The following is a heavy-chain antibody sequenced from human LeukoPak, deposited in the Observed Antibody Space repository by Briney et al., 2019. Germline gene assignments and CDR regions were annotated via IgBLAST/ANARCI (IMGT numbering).Heavy chain of an antibody. D-gene: IGHD1-26*01. V-gene: IGHV4-59*01. CDR3: ASYMVGGSLGE. Sequence: SETLSLTCTVSGGSLSGYYWSWIRHPPGKGLEWIGSVYYSGNTNYTPSLKSRVTISIDTSKNQFSLKLSSVSAADTAVYYCASYMVGGSLGERGQGTLVTVSS. J-gene: IGHJ4*02. CDR2: VYYSGNT. CDR1: GGSLSGYY.